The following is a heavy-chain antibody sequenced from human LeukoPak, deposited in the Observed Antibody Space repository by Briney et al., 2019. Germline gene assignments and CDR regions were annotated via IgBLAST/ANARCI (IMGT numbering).Heavy chain of an antibody. CDR1: GYTFTSYA. J-gene: IGHJ3*02. V-gene: IGHV1-3*01. D-gene: IGHD2-2*01. CDR3: ARANPQYCSSTSCYGAFDI. Sequence: ASVKVSCKASGYTFTSYAMHWVRQAPGQRLEWMGWINAGNGNTKYSQEFQGRVTISRDTSASTAYMELSRLRSDDTAVYYCARANPQYCSSTSCYGAFDIWGQGTMVTVSS. CDR2: INAGNGNT.